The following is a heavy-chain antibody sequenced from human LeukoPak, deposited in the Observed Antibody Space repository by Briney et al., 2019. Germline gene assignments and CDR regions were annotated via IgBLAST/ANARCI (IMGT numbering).Heavy chain of an antibody. D-gene: IGHD7-27*01. CDR1: GFTFSNTW. J-gene: IGHJ4*02. CDR2: IHSDGIST. Sequence: GGSLRLSCAASGFTFSNTWMHWVRQAPGKGLVWVSRIHSDGISTTYADSVKGRFTISRDNAKNSLYLQMNSLRAEDTAVYYCARESNWVDYWGQGTLVTVSS. CDR3: ARESNWVDY. V-gene: IGHV3-74*03.